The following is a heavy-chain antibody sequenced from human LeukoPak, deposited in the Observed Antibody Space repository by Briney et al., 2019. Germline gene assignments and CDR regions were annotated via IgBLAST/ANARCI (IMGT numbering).Heavy chain of an antibody. D-gene: IGHD2-2*01. CDR1: GYTFTSYG. Sequence: TSVKVSCKASGYTFTSYGISWVRQAPGQGLEWMGWISAYNGNTNYAQKLQGRVTMTTDTSTSTAYMELRSLRSDDTAVYYCARGFKSSMPGRHWYFDLWGRGTLVTVSS. V-gene: IGHV1-18*01. J-gene: IGHJ2*01. CDR2: ISAYNGNT. CDR3: ARGFKSSMPGRHWYFDL.